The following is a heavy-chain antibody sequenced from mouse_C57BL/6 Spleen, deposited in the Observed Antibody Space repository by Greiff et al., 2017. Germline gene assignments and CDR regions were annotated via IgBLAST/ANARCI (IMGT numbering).Heavy chain of an antibody. Sequence: EVKLEESGAELVKPGASVKLSCTASGFNIKDYYMHWVKQRTEQGLEWIGRIDPEDGETKYAPKFQGKSTLTADTSSNTAYLPLSSLTSEDTCVYYWARPQLAWFAYWGQGTLVTVSA. CDR3: ARPQLAWFAY. D-gene: IGHD4-1*02. V-gene: IGHV14-2*01. CDR2: IDPEDGET. CDR1: GFNIKDYY. J-gene: IGHJ3*01.